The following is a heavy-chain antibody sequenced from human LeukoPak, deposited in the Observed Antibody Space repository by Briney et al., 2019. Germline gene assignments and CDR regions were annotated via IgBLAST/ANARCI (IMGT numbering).Heavy chain of an antibody. CDR1: GGSISSYY. CDR2: IYYSGST. CDR3: ASTASLTVTTGFDY. D-gene: IGHD4-17*01. V-gene: IGHV4-59*01. J-gene: IGHJ4*02. Sequence: SEALSLTCTVSGGSISSYYWSWIRQPPGKGLEWIGYIYYSGSTNYNPSLKSRVTISVDTSKNQFSLKLSSVTAADTALYYCASTASLTVTTGFDYWGQGTLVTVSS.